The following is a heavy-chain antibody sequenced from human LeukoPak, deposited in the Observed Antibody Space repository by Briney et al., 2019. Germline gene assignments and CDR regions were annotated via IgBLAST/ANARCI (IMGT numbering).Heavy chain of an antibody. V-gene: IGHV4-30-4*01. CDR3: ARGGGYCSSTSCYTGWFDP. D-gene: IGHD2-2*02. Sequence: SETLSLTCTVSGGSISSYYWSWIRQPPGKGLEWIGYIYYSGSTYYNPSLKSRVTISVDTSKNQFSLKLSSVTAADTAVYYCARGGGYCSSTSCYTGWFDPWGQGTLVTVSS. J-gene: IGHJ5*02. CDR1: GGSISSYY. CDR2: IYYSGST.